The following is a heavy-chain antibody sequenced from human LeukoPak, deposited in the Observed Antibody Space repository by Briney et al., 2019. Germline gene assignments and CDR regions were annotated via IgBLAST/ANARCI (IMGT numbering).Heavy chain of an antibody. Sequence: QSGGSLRLSCAASGFTFSRYAMSWVRQAPGKGLEWVSAISGSGGRTYYADSVKGRFTISRDNSKNTLYLQINSLRAEDTSVYYCAKVWIPMATMFDFYYWGQGTLVTVSS. D-gene: IGHD5-24*01. CDR3: AKVWIPMATMFDFYY. CDR1: GFTFSRYA. J-gene: IGHJ4*02. V-gene: IGHV3-23*01. CDR2: ISGSGGRT.